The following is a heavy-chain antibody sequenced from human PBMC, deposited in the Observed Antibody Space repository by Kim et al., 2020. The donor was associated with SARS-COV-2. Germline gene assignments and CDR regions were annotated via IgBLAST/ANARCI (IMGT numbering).Heavy chain of an antibody. CDR3: AAEGVAGTGLYFAY. J-gene: IGHJ4*02. CDR2: ITTDNR. D-gene: IGHD1-1*01. Sequence: GGSLRLSCAASGFTFQTFAMSWVRQAPGKGLDWVSTITTDNRDYADSVKGRFTISRDNARNTVYLQMDGLRAGDTASYYCAAEGVAGTGLYFAYWGQGTPVIVSS. CDR1: GFTFQTFA. V-gene: IGHV3-23*01.